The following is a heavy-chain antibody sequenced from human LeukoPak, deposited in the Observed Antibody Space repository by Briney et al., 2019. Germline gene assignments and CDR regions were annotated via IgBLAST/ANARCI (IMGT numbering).Heavy chain of an antibody. CDR3: ARGDSSGWYFDY. CDR2: IWYDGSKK. J-gene: IGHJ4*02. Sequence: GGSLRLSCAASGFTFSHNGMHWVRQAPGKGLEWVAVIWYDGSKKYYVNSVKGRFTISREDSENMLYLQMDSLRAEDTALYFCARGDSSGWYFDYWGQGTLVTVSS. D-gene: IGHD6-19*01. CDR1: GFTFSHNG. V-gene: IGHV3-33*01.